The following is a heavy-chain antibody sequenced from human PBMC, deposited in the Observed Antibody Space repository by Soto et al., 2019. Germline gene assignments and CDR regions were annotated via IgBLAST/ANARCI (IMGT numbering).Heavy chain of an antibody. CDR3: ARVGRGFCSSTRCYTDGFDL. CDR2: ISPSNTTI. Sequence: PGGSLRLSCEASGFTFSLYTMNWVRQAPGKGLEWLSYISPSNTTIYYADSVKGRFTISRDNAKNSLHLQMNSLRDDDTAVYFCARVGRGFCSSTRCYTDGFDLWGQGTVVTVSS. V-gene: IGHV3-48*02. J-gene: IGHJ3*01. CDR1: GFTFSLYT. D-gene: IGHD2-2*01.